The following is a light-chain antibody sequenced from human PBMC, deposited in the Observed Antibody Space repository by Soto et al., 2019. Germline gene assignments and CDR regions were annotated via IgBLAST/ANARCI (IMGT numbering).Light chain of an antibody. Sequence: QSALTQPASVSGSPGQSITISCTGSSSDVGGYKYVSWYQQHPGKAPRLMIYEVTYRPSGISNRFSGSKSGNTASLTISGLQAEDEAEYYCISYTSSSTWVFGGGTTLTVL. CDR1: SSDVGGYKY. CDR2: EVT. J-gene: IGLJ3*02. CDR3: ISYTSSSTWV. V-gene: IGLV2-14*01.